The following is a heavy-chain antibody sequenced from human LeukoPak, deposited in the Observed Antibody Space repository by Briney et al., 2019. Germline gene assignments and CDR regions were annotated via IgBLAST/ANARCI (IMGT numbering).Heavy chain of an antibody. Sequence: GGSLRLSCVASGLPFRDYWMSWVRQAPGKGLEWVANINQDESEKYYVDSVRGRFTISRDNARTSLFLQMNSLRVEDTAVYYCARGSHSSSYGFDYWGQGALVTVSS. CDR2: INQDESEK. J-gene: IGHJ4*02. CDR3: ARGSHSSSYGFDY. V-gene: IGHV3-7*01. CDR1: GLPFRDYW. D-gene: IGHD6-13*01.